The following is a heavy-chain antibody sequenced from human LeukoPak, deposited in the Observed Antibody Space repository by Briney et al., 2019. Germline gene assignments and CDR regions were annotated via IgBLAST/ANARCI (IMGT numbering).Heavy chain of an antibody. CDR1: GFTFSSYS. CDR2: ISSSSSYI. Sequence: PGGSLRLSCAASGFTFSSYSMNWVRQAPGKGLEWVSSISSSSSYIYYADSVKGRFTISRDNAKNSLYLQMNSLRVEDMALYYCAKDRGYSSSFFEIWGQETLVTVSS. J-gene: IGHJ4*02. D-gene: IGHD6-13*01. V-gene: IGHV3-21*04. CDR3: AKDRGYSSSFFEI.